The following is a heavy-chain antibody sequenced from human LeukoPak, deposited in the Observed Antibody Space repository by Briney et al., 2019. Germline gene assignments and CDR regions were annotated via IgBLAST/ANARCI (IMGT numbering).Heavy chain of an antibody. Sequence: GGSLRLSCAASGFTFSDYYMSWIRQAPGKGLEWVSYISSSGSTIYYADSVKGRFTISRDNAKNSLYLQMNSLRAEDTAVYYRASSSYWYYFDYWGQGTLVTVSS. CDR1: GFTFSDYY. D-gene: IGHD2-15*01. V-gene: IGHV3-11*04. J-gene: IGHJ4*02. CDR3: ASSSYWYYFDY. CDR2: ISSSGSTI.